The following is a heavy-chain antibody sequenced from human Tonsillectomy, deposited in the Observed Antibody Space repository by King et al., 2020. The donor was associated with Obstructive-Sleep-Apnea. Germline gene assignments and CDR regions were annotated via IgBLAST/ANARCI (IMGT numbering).Heavy chain of an antibody. J-gene: IGHJ2*01. CDR1: GFTVSNYY. Sequence: VQLVESGGGLVQPGGSLRLSCAASGFTVSNYYMNWVRQAPGVGLEWVSTIFSGGSTFSADSVKGPFTISRHNSKTTLYLQMNSLRAEDTAVYYCARDLSGRHYPYWYFDLWGRGTLVTVSS. D-gene: IGHD1-26*01. CDR2: IFSGGST. CDR3: ARDLSGRHYPYWYFDL. V-gene: IGHV3-53*04.